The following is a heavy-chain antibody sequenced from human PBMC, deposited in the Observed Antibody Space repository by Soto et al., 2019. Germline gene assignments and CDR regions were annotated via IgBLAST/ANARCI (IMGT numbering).Heavy chain of an antibody. J-gene: IGHJ6*02. V-gene: IGHV4-34*01. D-gene: IGHD3-10*01. Sequence: SETLSLTCAVYGGSFSGYYWSWIRQPPGKGLEWIGEINHSGSTNYNPPLKSRVTISVDTSKNQFSLKLSSVTAADTAVYYCARSSRRFGDYYYGMDVWGQGTTVTVSS. CDR2: INHSGST. CDR3: ARSSRRFGDYYYGMDV. CDR1: GGSFSGYY.